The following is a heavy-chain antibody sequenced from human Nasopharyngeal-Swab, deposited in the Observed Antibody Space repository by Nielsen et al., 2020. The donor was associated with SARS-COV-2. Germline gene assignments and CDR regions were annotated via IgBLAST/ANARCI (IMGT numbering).Heavy chain of an antibody. J-gene: IGHJ4*02. CDR3: ARDRDIVVVVASDGMDY. D-gene: IGHD2-15*01. CDR2: INGGGSLT. V-gene: IGHV3-23*01. Sequence: GESLKISCAASGFTFNTYSMTWVRQAPGKGLEWVSLINGGGSLTYYADSVKGRFTISRDNSKNTLYLQMNSLRAEDTAVYYCARDRDIVVVVASDGMDYWGQGTLVTVSS. CDR1: GFTFNTYS.